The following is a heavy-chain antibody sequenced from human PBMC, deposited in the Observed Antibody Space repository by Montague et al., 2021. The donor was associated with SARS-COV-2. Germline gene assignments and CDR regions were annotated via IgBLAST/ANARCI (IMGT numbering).Heavy chain of an antibody. D-gene: IGHD3-10*01. V-gene: IGHV4-34*01. CDR2: INHRGST. J-gene: IGHJ4*02. CDR3: ARVGNYLGVY. Sequence: SETLSLICAVYGGSFSAHSWSWIRQSPGKGLEWIGEINHRGSTTYMSSLKSRVTISVDTSNNQFSLKLKSMSAADTAVYYCARVGNYLGVYWGQGILVTVSS. CDR1: GGSFSAHS.